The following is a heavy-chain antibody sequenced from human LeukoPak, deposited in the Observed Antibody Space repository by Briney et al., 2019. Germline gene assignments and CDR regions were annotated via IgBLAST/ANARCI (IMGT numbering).Heavy chain of an antibody. Sequence: PGGSLKLSCAASGFTFSGSAMHWVRQASGKGLEWVGRIRSKANSYATAYAASVKGRFTISRDDSKNTAYLQMNSLKTEDTAVYYCTRGAAAGYTIYGMDVWGKGTMVTVSS. D-gene: IGHD6-13*01. J-gene: IGHJ6*04. V-gene: IGHV3-73*01. CDR3: TRGAAAGYTIYGMDV. CDR2: IRSKANSYAT. CDR1: GFTFSGSA.